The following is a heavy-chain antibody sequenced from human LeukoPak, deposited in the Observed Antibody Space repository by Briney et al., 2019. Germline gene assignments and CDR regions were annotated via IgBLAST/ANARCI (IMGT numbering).Heavy chain of an antibody. Sequence: PGGSLRLSCAASGFTFSSYWMSWVRQAPGKGLEWVANIKQDGSEKYYVDSVKGRFTISRDNAKNSLYLQMNSLRAEDTAVYYCARERYQANTAYSYGMDVWGQGTTVTVSS. CDR3: ARERYQANTAYSYGMDV. CDR1: GFTFSSYW. D-gene: IGHD5-18*01. J-gene: IGHJ6*02. V-gene: IGHV3-7*01. CDR2: IKQDGSEK.